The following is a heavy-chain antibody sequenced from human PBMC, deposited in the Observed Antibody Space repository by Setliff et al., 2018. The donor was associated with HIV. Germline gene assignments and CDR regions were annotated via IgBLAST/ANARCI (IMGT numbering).Heavy chain of an antibody. V-gene: IGHV1-18*01. CDR2: VDADNGNT. CDR3: VRVTADRTNYYYYMDV. D-gene: IGHD4-17*01. CDR1: GYTLTSYA. J-gene: IGHJ6*03. Sequence: ASVKVSCKASGYTLTSYAITWVRQAPGQGLEWVGWVDADNGNTNYAQKFRGRVTMTTDTSTNTAYMEVRSLTSDDTAVYYCVRVTADRTNYYYYMDVWDKGTTVTVSS.